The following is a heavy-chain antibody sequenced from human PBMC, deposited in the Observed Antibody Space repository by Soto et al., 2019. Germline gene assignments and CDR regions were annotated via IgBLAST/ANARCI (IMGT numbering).Heavy chain of an antibody. Sequence: EVQLVESGGGLVQPGGSLRLSCAASGLIFSDYHMDWVRQAPGKGLEWVGRIRRKANSYTTEYAASVKGRLPISRDDSKNSLYLQMNSLKSEDTAVYYCAMLGGWSGGSSGMDVWGQGTTVTVSS. CDR3: AMLGGWSGGSSGMDV. CDR2: IRRKANSYTT. J-gene: IGHJ6*02. CDR1: GLIFSDYH. D-gene: IGHD6-19*01. V-gene: IGHV3-72*01.